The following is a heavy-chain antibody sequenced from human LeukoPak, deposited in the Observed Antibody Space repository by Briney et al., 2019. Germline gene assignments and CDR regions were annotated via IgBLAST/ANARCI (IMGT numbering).Heavy chain of an antibody. J-gene: IGHJ6*03. Sequence: PGGSLRLSCAASGFTFSSYWMHWVRQAPGKGLVWVSRINSDGSSTSYADSVKGRFTISKDNAKNTLYLQMNSLRAEDTAVYYCAGASYYYYYMDVWGKGTTVTVSS. CDR2: INSDGSST. CDR3: AGASYYYYYMDV. CDR1: GFTFSSYW. V-gene: IGHV3-74*01.